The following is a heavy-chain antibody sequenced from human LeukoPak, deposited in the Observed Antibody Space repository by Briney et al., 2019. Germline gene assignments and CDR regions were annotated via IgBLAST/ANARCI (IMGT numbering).Heavy chain of an antibody. CDR3: ARDSDCSGGSCYGVDV. D-gene: IGHD2-15*01. Sequence: GGSLRLSCAASGFTFSDYYMSWIRQAPGKGLEWASYIRSSGSTIYYADSVKGRFTISRDNAKNSLYLQMNSLRAEDTAVYYCARDSDCSGGSCYGVDVWGQGTTVTVSS. J-gene: IGHJ6*02. CDR2: IRSSGSTI. CDR1: GFTFSDYY. V-gene: IGHV3-11*01.